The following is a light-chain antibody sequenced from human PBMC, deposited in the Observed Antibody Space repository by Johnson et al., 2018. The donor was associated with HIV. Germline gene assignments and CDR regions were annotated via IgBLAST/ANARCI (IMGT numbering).Light chain of an antibody. CDR1: SSNIANNY. V-gene: IGLV1-51*01. CDR2: DSD. J-gene: IGLJ1*01. CDR3: GTWDSSLSAGV. Sequence: QSVLTQPPSVSSAPGQKVTISCSGSSSNIANNYVSWYQQLPGTAPKLLIYDSDKRPSGIPDRFSGSNSGTSATLGITGLQTGDEADYYCGTWDSSLSAGVFGSGTKVTVI.